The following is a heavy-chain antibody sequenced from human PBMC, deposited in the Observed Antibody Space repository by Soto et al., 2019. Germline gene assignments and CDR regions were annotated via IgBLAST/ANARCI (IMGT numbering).Heavy chain of an antibody. CDR1: GGTFKSHA. CDR3: ARPFNRSLHNAYYYAVDV. D-gene: IGHD1-20*01. J-gene: IGHJ6*02. V-gene: IGHV1-69*12. CDR2: IIPIYRTT. Sequence: QVQLVQSGAEVKKPGSSVKVSCKASGGTFKSHAISWVRQAPGQGLEWMGGIIPIYRTTTYAQRFQGRVTITGDESTSTAYLELSSLRPEDTAVYDCARPFNRSLHNAYYYAVDVWGQGTRVTVPS.